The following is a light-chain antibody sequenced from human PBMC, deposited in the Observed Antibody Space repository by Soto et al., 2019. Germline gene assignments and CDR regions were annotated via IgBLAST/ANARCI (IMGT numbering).Light chain of an antibody. Sequence: EIVMTQSPATLSVSPGERASLSCRASQNIRTNLAWYQLKPGQAPRLLIYVASTRAAGIPARFSGSGSGTDFTLTISRLEPEDFAVYYCQQYGSSGTFGQGTKVEIK. CDR3: QQYGSSGT. J-gene: IGKJ1*01. V-gene: IGKV3-15*01. CDR2: VAS. CDR1: QNIRTN.